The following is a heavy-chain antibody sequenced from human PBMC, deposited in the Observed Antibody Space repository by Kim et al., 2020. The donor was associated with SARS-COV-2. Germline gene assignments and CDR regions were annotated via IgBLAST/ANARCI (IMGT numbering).Heavy chain of an antibody. V-gene: IGHV3-49*04. J-gene: IGHJ3*02. CDR1: GFSFGDYA. D-gene: IGHD3-22*01. Sequence: SLRLSCIGSGFSFGDYAMTWVRQAPGKGLEWVGFIRSKAYGGTTEYAASVKGRFTISRDDSKNIAYLQMNSLKTEDTAVYYCLTYYDSDGYYFGAFDIWGQGTMVTVSS. CDR3: LTYYDSDGYYFGAFDI. CDR2: IRSKAYGGTT.